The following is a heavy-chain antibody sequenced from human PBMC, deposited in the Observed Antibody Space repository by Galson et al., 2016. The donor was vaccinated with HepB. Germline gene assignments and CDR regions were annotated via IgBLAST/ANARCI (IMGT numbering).Heavy chain of an antibody. V-gene: IGHV4-4*02. J-gene: IGHJ4*02. CDR1: GGSIISDNW. CDR3: ASNGALGGTGRLDH. D-gene: IGHD1-26*01. CDR2: IRHSGST. Sequence: ETLSLTCAVSGGSIISDNWWYWVRQPPGGGLEWIGEIRHSGSTNYNPSLKSRVTISVDKSRNQFFLKVSSVTAADTAVFYCASNGALGGTGRLDHWGQGILVTVSS.